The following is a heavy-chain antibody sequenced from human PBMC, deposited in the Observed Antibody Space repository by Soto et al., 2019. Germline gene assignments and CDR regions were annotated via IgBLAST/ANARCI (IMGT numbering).Heavy chain of an antibody. Sequence: GGSLRLSCAASGFTFSPYEMSWVRQAPGKGLEWISYISSSGSTIHYADSVKGRFSISRDNAKKSLFLQMNSLRAEDTAVYYCVREAPCSNGVCQFDYWGRGTLVTAPQ. CDR1: GFTFSPYE. CDR3: VREAPCSNGVCQFDY. D-gene: IGHD2-8*01. CDR2: ISSSGSTI. J-gene: IGHJ4*02. V-gene: IGHV3-48*03.